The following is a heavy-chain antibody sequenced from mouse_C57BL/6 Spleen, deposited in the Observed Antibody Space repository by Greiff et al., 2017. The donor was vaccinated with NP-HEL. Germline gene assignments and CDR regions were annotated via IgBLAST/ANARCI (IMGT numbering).Heavy chain of an antibody. CDR3: TRRVGLYSFDY. J-gene: IGHJ2*01. Sequence: QVQLQQSGAELVRPGASVTLSCKASGYTFTDYEMHWVKQTPVHGLEWIGAIDPEIGGTAYNQKFKGKAILTADKSSSTAYMELRSLTSEDSAVYYCTRRVGLYSFDYWGQGTTLTVSS. CDR2: IDPEIGGT. CDR1: GYTFTDYE. V-gene: IGHV1-15*01. D-gene: IGHD6-1*01.